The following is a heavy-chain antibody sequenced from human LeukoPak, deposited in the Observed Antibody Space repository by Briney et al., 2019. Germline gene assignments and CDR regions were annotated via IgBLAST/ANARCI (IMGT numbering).Heavy chain of an antibody. V-gene: IGHV3-30*18. CDR1: GFTFSNCG. Sequence: GGSLRLSCAASGFTFSNCGMHWVRQAPGKGLEWVAVISYDGSNKYYADSVKGRFTISRDNSKNTLYLQMNSLRAEDTAVYYCAKAPRGIDSSGYYSGNYWGQGTLVTVSS. J-gene: IGHJ4*02. CDR2: ISYDGSNK. D-gene: IGHD3-22*01. CDR3: AKAPRGIDSSGYYSGNY.